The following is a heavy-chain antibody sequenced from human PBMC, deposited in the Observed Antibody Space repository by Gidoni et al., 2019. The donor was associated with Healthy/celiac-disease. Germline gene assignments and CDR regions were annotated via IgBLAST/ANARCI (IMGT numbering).Heavy chain of an antibody. D-gene: IGHD3-22*01. CDR2: IKSKTDGGTT. CDR1: GFTFSNAW. V-gene: IGHV3-15*01. CDR3: TTDRYDSSGYYYVFGSGYYYGMDV. Sequence: EVQLVESGGGLVKPGGSLRLSCEASGFTFSNAWMSWVRQAPGKGLEWVGRIKSKTDGGTTDYAAPVKGRFTISRDDSKNTLYLQMNSLKTEDTAVYYCTTDRYDSSGYYYVFGSGYYYGMDVWGQGTTVTVSS. J-gene: IGHJ6*02.